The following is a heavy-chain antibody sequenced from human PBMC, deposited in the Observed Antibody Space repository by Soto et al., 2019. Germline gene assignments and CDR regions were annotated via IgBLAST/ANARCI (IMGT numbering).Heavy chain of an antibody. CDR2: IKSKTDGGTT. V-gene: IGHV3-15*07. J-gene: IGHJ4*02. D-gene: IGHD3-10*01. CDR3: TTVPYGSGSPWSGDFDY. Sequence: GGSLRLSCAASGFTFSNAWMNWVRQAPGKGLEWVGRIKSKTDGGTTDYAAPVKGRFTISRDDSKNTLYLQMNSLKTEDTAVYYCTTVPYGSGSPWSGDFDYWGQGTLVTVSS. CDR1: GFTFSNAW.